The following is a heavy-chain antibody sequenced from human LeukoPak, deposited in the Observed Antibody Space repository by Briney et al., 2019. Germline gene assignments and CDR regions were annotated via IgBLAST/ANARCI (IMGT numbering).Heavy chain of an antibody. CDR2: MYYSGGN. J-gene: IGHJ4*02. Sequence: PSETLSLTCTVSGGSISSSSHYWGWLRQPPGKGLEWFGSMYYSGGNYYNPSLKSRVTISIDTSKNHFSLKLNSVTAADTAVYYCARLVRYCSTNSCYPFDYWGQGTLVTVSS. CDR1: GGSISSSSHY. D-gene: IGHD2-2*01. V-gene: IGHV4-39*01. CDR3: ARLVRYCSTNSCYPFDY.